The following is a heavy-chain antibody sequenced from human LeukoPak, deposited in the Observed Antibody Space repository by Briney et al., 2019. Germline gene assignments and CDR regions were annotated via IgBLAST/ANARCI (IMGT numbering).Heavy chain of an antibody. CDR3: ARDPTEYFDY. CDR2: ITSSSSTI. J-gene: IGHJ4*02. CDR1: GFTVSSNY. V-gene: IGHV3-48*01. D-gene: IGHD4-17*01. Sequence: GGSLRLSCAASGFTVSSNYMNWVRQAPGKGLEWVSYITSSSSTIYYADSVKGRFTISRDNAKNSLYLQMNSLRAEDTAVYYCARDPTEYFDYWGQGTLVTVSS.